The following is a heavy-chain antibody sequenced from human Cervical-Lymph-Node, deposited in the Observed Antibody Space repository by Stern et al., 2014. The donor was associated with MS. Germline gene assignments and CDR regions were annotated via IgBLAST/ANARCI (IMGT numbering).Heavy chain of an antibody. D-gene: IGHD3-3*01. CDR3: AKESRFVEWVFSHYFDY. CDR1: GFTFSSYA. J-gene: IGHJ4*02. Sequence: EDQLVESGGGLVQPGGSLRLSCEASGFTFSSYAMSWVRPAPGKGLEWVSGISPTGVDTNIADSVKGRFTIASETSKNTLYLHINSLRAEDTAIYYCAKESRFVEWVFSHYFDYWGQGALVTVSS. CDR2: ISPTGVDT. V-gene: IGHV3-23*04.